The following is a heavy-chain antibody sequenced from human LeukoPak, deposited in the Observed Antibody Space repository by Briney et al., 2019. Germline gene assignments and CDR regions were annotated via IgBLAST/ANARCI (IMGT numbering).Heavy chain of an antibody. V-gene: IGHV2-70*04. CDR1: GFSLSTSGVR. Sequence: ESGPALVKPTQTLTLTCTFSGFSLSTSGVRVSWIRQPPGKALEWLARIDWDDDKFYSTSLKTRLTISKDTSKNQVVLTMTNMDPVDTATYYCARIAHVGVATWFDPWGQGTLVTVSS. CDR3: ARIAHVGVATWFDP. CDR2: IDWDDDK. D-gene: IGHD2-15*01. J-gene: IGHJ5*02.